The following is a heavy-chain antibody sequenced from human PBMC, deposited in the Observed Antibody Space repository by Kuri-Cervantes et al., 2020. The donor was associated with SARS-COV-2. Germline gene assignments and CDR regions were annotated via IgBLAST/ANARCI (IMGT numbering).Heavy chain of an antibody. D-gene: IGHD3-9*01. CDR2: INPNSGGT. CDR3: ARSAPFRGLLVISQGGAFDI. CDR1: GYTFTGYY. V-gene: IGHV1-2*04. Sequence: ASVKVSCKASGYTFTGYYMHWVRQAPGQGLEWMGWINPNSGGTNYAQKFQGWVTITRDTSLSTVYMELSRLSSDDTAVYYCARSAPFRGLLVISQGGAFDIWGQGTMVTVSS. J-gene: IGHJ3*02.